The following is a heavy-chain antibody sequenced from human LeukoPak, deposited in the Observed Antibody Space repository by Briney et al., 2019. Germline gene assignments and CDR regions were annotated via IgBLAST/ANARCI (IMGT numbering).Heavy chain of an antibody. D-gene: IGHD6-19*01. CDR3: ARPHDTGVGASGSGWSYFDF. J-gene: IGHJ4*02. CDR1: GYRFTNYW. Sequence: GESLKISCKGSGYRFTNYWIGWVRQMPGKGLEWMGIINPADGYTRYRPSFQGQVTISTDTSIFTAYLQWSSLKASDTAIYYCARPHDTGVGASGSGWSYFDFWGQGTLITVSS. CDR2: INPADGYT. V-gene: IGHV5-51*01.